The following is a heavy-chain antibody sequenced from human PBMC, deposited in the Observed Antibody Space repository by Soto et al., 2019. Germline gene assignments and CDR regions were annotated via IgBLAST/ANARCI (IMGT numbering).Heavy chain of an antibody. J-gene: IGHJ6*02. CDR2: ISYDGTNT. D-gene: IGHD5-12*01. CDR1: GFPFSSFA. V-gene: IGHV3-30*04. Sequence: GGSLRLSCAASGFPFSSFAMHWVRQAPGKGLECVAVISYDGTNTYYADSVKGRFTISRDNSKNTLYLQMNSLRDDDTALYYCARDGNSGYNWDYYYGMDVWGQGTTVTVSS. CDR3: ARDGNSGYNWDYYYGMDV.